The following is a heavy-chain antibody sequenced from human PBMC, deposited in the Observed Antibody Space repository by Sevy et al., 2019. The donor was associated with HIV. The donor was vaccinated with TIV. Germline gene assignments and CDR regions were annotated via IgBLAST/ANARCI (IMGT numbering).Heavy chain of an antibody. V-gene: IGHV3-23*01. CDR3: AKDFYDSSGYYPMEAFDI. CDR2: LSGSGAST. CDR1: GFTFTTYA. Sequence: GGSLRLSCAASGFTFTTYAMGWLRQAPGKGLKWVSALSGSGASTYYADSVKGRFTISRDNSKNTLFLQMDSLRAEDTAVYYCAKDFYDSSGYYPMEAFDIWGQRTMVTVSS. J-gene: IGHJ3*02. D-gene: IGHD3-22*01.